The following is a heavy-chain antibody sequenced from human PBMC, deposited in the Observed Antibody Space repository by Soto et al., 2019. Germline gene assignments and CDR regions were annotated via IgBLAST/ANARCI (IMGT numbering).Heavy chain of an antibody. CDR2: IYFRGNT. D-gene: IGHD3-22*01. CDR1: GDSISRIDYY. J-gene: IGHJ3*02. CDR3: AREGGSYDSGGYLIRGAFDI. Sequence: KASATLSLTCSVSGDSISRIDYYWTWIRQHPEKGLEWIGNIYFRGNTYYSPSLESRLTISVDTSKNQFSLKLTSVTAADTAVYYCAREGGSYDSGGYLIRGAFDIWGQGTMVTVSS. V-gene: IGHV4-31*03.